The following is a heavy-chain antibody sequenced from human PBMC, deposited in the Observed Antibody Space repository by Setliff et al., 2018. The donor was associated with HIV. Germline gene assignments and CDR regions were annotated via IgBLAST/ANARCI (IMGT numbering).Heavy chain of an antibody. J-gene: IGHJ3*02. D-gene: IGHD3-16*02. Sequence: GASVKVSCKASGYTFTTYPISWVRQAPGQGLEWMGWISGYDGNTNSAQKLQGRVTMTTHTSTNTAYMELRSLRSDDTAVYYCARLTGRYRNPPVGAFDIWGQGTMVTVSS. CDR2: ISGYDGNT. V-gene: IGHV1-18*01. CDR3: ARLTGRYRNPPVGAFDI. CDR1: GYTFTTYP.